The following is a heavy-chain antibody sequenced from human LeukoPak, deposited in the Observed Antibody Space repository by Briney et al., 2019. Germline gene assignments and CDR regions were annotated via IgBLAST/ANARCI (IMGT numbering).Heavy chain of an antibody. CDR2: ISSSSSYI. CDR1: GFTFSSYA. V-gene: IGHV3-21*01. CDR3: ARDSSGRDGYNLHDY. D-gene: IGHD5-24*01. Sequence: GGSLRLSCAASGFTFSSYAMSWVRQAPGKGLEWVSFISSSSSYIYYADSVKGRFTISRDNAKNSLYLQMNSLRAEDTAVYYCARDSSGRDGYNLHDYWGQGTLVTVSS. J-gene: IGHJ4*02.